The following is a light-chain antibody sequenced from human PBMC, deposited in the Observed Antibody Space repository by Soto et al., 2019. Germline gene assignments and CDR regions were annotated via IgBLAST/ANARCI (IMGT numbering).Light chain of an antibody. CDR2: GVS. CDR1: SGDVGGFNY. J-gene: IGLJ1*01. CDR3: ASYTTSSTYV. V-gene: IGLV2-14*03. Sequence: QSALTQPASVSGSPGQSIAISCTGTSGDVGGFNYVSWYQQHPGKAPKFMIYGVSSRPSGVSDRFSGSKSGNTASLTISGLQAEDEADYYCASYTTSSTYVFGTGTKATVL.